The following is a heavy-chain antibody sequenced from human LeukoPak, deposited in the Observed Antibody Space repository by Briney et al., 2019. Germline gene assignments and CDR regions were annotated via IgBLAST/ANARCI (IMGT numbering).Heavy chain of an antibody. CDR3: ARGDGYSGYDPRDYYYYMDV. D-gene: IGHD5-12*01. CDR1: GYSISSGYY. J-gene: IGHJ6*03. CDR2: IYNSGST. Sequence: SETLSLTCTVSGYSISSGYYWGWIRQPPGKGLEWIGSIYNSGSTYYNPSLKSRVTISVDTSKNQFSLKLSSVTAADTAVYYCARGDGYSGYDPRDYYYYMDVWGKGTTVTISS. V-gene: IGHV4-38-2*02.